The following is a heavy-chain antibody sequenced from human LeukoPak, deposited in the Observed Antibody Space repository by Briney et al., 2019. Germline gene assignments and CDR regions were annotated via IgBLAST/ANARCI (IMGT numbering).Heavy chain of an antibody. Sequence: SETLSLTCTVSGYSISSGYYWGWIRQPPGKGLEWIGSIYHSGSTYYNPSLKSRVTISVDTSKNQFSLKLSSVTAEDTAVYYCARDWERGYSYGTDYWGQGTLVTVFS. J-gene: IGHJ4*02. CDR1: GYSISSGYY. CDR2: IYHSGST. D-gene: IGHD5-18*01. CDR3: ARDWERGYSYGTDY. V-gene: IGHV4-38-2*02.